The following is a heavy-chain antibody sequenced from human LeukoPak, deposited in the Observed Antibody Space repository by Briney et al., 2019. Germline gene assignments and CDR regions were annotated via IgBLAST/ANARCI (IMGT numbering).Heavy chain of an antibody. D-gene: IGHD6-19*01. CDR1: GYSFNSYW. Sequence: GESLKISCKGSGYSFNSYWIGWVRQMPGKGLEWMGIIYPGDSDTRYSPSFQGQVTISADKSISTAYLQWSSLKASDTAMYYCARLEADSSGWYGYYYMDVWGKGTTVTVSS. CDR2: IYPGDSDT. CDR3: ARLEADSSGWYGYYYMDV. V-gene: IGHV5-51*01. J-gene: IGHJ6*03.